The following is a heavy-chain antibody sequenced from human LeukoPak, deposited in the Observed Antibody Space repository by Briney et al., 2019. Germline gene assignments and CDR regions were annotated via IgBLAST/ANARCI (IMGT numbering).Heavy chain of an antibody. Sequence: SETLSLTCTVSGGSISSSYRSWIRQPPGKGLEWLGYIYYSGTTNYKPSLKSRVTMSIETSNNQFSLDLRSVTAADRAVYYCVRQSQIYAFWGQGTLVTVSS. CDR2: IYYSGTT. CDR1: GGSISSSY. D-gene: IGHD2-2*01. CDR3: VRQSQIYAF. V-gene: IGHV4-59*08. J-gene: IGHJ4*02.